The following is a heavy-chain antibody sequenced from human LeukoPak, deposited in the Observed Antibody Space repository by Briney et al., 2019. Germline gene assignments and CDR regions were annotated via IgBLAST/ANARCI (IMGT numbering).Heavy chain of an antibody. CDR1: GYSISSGYY. Sequence: SETLSLTCTVSGYSISSGYYWGWIRQPPGKGLERIGSIYHSGRTFYNPSLKSRVTISVDTSKNQFSLKLTSVTAADTAVYYCARGFVVVPAAIVPFVWFDPWGQGTLVTVSS. CDR2: IYHSGRT. J-gene: IGHJ5*02. CDR3: ARGFVVVPAAIVPFVWFDP. V-gene: IGHV4-38-2*02. D-gene: IGHD2-2*01.